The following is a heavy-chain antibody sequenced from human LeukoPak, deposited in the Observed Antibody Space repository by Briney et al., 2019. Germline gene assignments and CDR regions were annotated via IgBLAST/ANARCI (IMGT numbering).Heavy chain of an antibody. CDR1: GFTVSSNY. CDR3: ARIPIVTITSGGY. D-gene: IGHD5-12*01. Sequence: GGSLRLSCAASGFTVSSNYMSWVRQAPGKGPDWVSVIYSSGDTYYADSVKGRFTISRDNSKNTLYLQMNSLRAEDTAVYYCARIPIVTITSGGYWGQGTLVTVSS. V-gene: IGHV3-53*01. CDR2: IYSSGDT. J-gene: IGHJ1*01.